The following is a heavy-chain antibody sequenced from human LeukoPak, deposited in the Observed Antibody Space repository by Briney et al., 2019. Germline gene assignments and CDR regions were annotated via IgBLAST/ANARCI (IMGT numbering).Heavy chain of an antibody. J-gene: IGHJ4*02. CDR3: AGVSGYYTPYFDY. Sequence: GGSLRLSCAASGFTFSSYWMSWVRQAPGKGLEWVANIKQDGSEKYYVDSVKGRFTISRDNAKNSLYLQMNSLRAEDTAVYYCAGVSGYYTPYFDYWGQGTLVTVSS. CDR1: GFTFSSYW. CDR2: IKQDGSEK. D-gene: IGHD3-3*01. V-gene: IGHV3-7*01.